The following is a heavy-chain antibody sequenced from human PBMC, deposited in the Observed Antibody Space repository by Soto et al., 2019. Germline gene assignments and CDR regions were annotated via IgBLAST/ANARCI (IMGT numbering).Heavy chain of an antibody. V-gene: IGHV1-69*13. CDR2: ILPIFGTA. J-gene: IGHJ5*02. CDR3: ARAYPKYYYDSSGYYPNWFDP. CDR1: GGTFSSYA. Sequence: SVKVSCKASGGTFSSYAISWVRQAPGQGLEWMGGILPIFGTANYAQKFQGRVTNTADESTSTAYMELSSLRSEDTAVYYCARAYPKYYYDSSGYYPNWFDPWGQGTLVTVSS. D-gene: IGHD3-22*01.